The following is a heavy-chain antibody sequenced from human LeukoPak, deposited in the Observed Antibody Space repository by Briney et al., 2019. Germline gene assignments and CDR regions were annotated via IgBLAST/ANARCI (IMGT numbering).Heavy chain of an antibody. CDR1: GFTFSSYG. CDR3: AKVFSSSWYSPLDY. Sequence: GGSLRLSCAASGFTFSSYGMHWVRQAPGKGLEWVVVISYDGSNKYYADSVKGRFTISRDNSKNTLYLQMNSLRAEDTAVYYCAKVFSSSWYSPLDYWGQGTLVTVSS. D-gene: IGHD6-13*01. J-gene: IGHJ4*02. CDR2: ISYDGSNK. V-gene: IGHV3-30*18.